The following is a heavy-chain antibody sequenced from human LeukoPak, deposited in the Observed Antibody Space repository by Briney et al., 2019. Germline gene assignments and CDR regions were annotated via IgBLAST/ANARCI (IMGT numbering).Heavy chain of an antibody. V-gene: IGHV3-21*01. D-gene: IGHD1-26*01. CDR3: ASPLGAEGELLGHDAFDI. Sequence: GGSLRLSCAASGFTFSSYEMNWVRQAPGKGLEWVSSISSSSSYIYYADSVKGRFTISRDNAKNSLYLQMNSLRAEDTAVYYCASPLGAEGELLGHDAFDIWGQGTMVTVSS. J-gene: IGHJ3*02. CDR1: GFTFSSYE. CDR2: ISSSSSYI.